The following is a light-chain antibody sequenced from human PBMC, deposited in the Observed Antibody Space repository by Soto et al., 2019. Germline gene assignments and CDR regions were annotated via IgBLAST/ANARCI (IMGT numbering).Light chain of an antibody. CDR3: QQYGSSEWT. J-gene: IGKJ1*01. Sequence: EIVLTQSPGTLSLSPGERATLSCRASQSVSSCYLAWYQQKPGQAPRLLIYGASSRATGIPDRFSGSGSGTDFTLNISRLEPEDFAVYYCQQYGSSEWTFGQGTKVEIK. CDR2: GAS. CDR1: QSVSSCY. V-gene: IGKV3-20*01.